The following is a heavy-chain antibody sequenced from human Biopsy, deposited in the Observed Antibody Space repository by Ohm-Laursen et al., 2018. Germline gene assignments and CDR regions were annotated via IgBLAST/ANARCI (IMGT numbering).Heavy chain of an antibody. D-gene: IGHD3-3*01. CDR2: INPGGSMM. J-gene: IGHJ4*02. CDR1: GFTFSSSE. CDR3: ATRKSGEWLSYYFHH. V-gene: IGHV3-48*03. Sequence: GSLRLSCAASGFTFSSSEMIWVRQAPGKGPEWISYINPGGSMMYYADSVKGRFIVSRDNAKNSLYLQIDSLRVDDTAVYYCATRKSGEWLSYYFHHWGQGTLVAVSS.